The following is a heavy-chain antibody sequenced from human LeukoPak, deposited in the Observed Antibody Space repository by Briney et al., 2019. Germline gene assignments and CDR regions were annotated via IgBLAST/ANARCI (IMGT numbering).Heavy chain of an antibody. CDR1: GFTVNTHF. CDR2: LYHGDRT. Sequence: GGSLRFYCAASGFTVNTHFMSWVRQAPGKGLEWVSVLYHGDRTYYADSVKSRFTISRDSSKNTVYLQMQNLRAEDTAVYYCTRDRDDSSVLHYFDYWGQGALVTVSS. V-gene: IGHV3-66*02. CDR3: TRDRDDSSVLHYFDY. D-gene: IGHD3-22*01. J-gene: IGHJ4*02.